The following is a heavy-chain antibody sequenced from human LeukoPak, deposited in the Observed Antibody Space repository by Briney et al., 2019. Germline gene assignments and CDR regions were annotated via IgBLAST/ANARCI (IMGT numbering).Heavy chain of an antibody. V-gene: IGHV1-18*01. D-gene: IGHD3-10*01. CDR2: ISTHIGNT. Sequence: ASVTVSCKASGYTFTSYGIAWVRQAPGQGLEWMGWISTHIGNTYYAQNLQGRVTMTTDASTNTAYMELRSLRSDDTAVYYCARTGLYGSGSYFIYWGQGTLVTVST. J-gene: IGHJ4*02. CDR1: GYTFTSYG. CDR3: ARTGLYGSGSYFIY.